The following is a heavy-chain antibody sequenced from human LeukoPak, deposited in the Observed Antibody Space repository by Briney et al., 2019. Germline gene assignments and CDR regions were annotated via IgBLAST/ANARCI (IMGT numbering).Heavy chain of an antibody. J-gene: IGHJ4*02. CDR2: ISGSGGST. CDR3: AKAPVTTCRGAFCYPFDY. Sequence: GGTLRLSCAASGFTFSSYGMSWVRQAPGKGLEWVSAISGSGGSTYYADSVKGRFTISRDNSKNTLFLQMNRLRPEDAAVYYCAKAPVTTCRGAFCYPFDYWGLGTLVTVSS. CDR1: GFTFSSYG. D-gene: IGHD3-3*02. V-gene: IGHV3-23*01.